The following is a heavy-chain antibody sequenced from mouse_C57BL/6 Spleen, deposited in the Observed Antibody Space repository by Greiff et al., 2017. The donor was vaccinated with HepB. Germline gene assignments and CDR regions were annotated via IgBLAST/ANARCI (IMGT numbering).Heavy chain of an antibody. CDR3: ARSGSSYDYAMDY. CDR1: GFSLTSYG. J-gene: IGHJ4*01. CDR2: IWSGGST. Sequence: VQGVESGPGLVQPSQRLSITCTVSGFSLTSYGVHWVRQSPGKGLEWLGVIWSGGSTDYNAAFISRLSISKDNSKSQVFFKMNSLQADDTAIYYCARSGSSYDYAMDYWGQGTSVTVSS. D-gene: IGHD1-1*01. V-gene: IGHV2-2*01.